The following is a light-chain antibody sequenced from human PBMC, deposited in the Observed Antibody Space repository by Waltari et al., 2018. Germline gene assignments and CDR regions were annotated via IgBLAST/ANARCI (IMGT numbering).Light chain of an antibody. CDR3: QYRGHWPPGAT. CDR2: DAS. J-gene: IGKJ3*01. Sequence: EIVLTQSPATLSLSPGERATLSCRASQSVNNRLAWYQQKPGQAPRLRIYDASKRATGIPARLSGSGAGTDFTLTISSLEPEDFAVYYCQYRGHWPPGATFGPGTKVEIK. V-gene: IGKV3-11*01. CDR1: QSVNNR.